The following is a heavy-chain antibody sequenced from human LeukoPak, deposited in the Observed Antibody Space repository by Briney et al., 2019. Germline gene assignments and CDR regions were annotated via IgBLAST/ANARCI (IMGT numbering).Heavy chain of an antibody. CDR3: ATRNTAMVPTPFDY. V-gene: IGHV1-24*01. D-gene: IGHD5-18*01. CDR2: FDPEDGET. CDR1: GGTFSSYA. Sequence: ASVKVSCKASGGTFSSYAISWVRQAPGKGLEWMGGFDPEDGETIYAQKFQGRVTMTEDTSTDTAYMELSSLRSEDTAVYYCATRNTAMVPTPFDYWGQGTLVTVSS. J-gene: IGHJ4*02.